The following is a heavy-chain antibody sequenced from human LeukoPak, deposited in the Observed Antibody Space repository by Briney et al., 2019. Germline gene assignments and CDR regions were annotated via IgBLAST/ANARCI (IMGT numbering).Heavy chain of an antibody. V-gene: IGHV2-5*02. CDR3: AHRLSQVGAVYFQH. CDR1: GFSLSTGGVG. Sequence: SGPTLVNPTETLTLTCSFSGFSLSTGGVGVGWIRQPPGKALEWLALIFWDDDKRYSPSLKSRLTITKDTSKNQVVLRLTNMDPVDTATYYCAHRLSQVGAVYFQHWGQGTLVTVSS. D-gene: IGHD1-26*01. J-gene: IGHJ1*01. CDR2: IFWDDDK.